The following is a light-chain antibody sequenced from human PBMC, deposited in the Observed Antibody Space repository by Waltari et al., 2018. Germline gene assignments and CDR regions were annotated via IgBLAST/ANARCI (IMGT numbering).Light chain of an antibody. Sequence: QSVLTQPHSVSGAPGPSVSISCTGTGSNRGAGYYVHWYQQIPGKAPRLLIYGTSSRPPGVPDRFFGSPSGTSASLAITGLQAEDEADYYCQSYDTSLSVVFGGGTKLTVL. CDR1: GSNRGAGYY. J-gene: IGLJ2*01. V-gene: IGLV1-40*01. CDR3: QSYDTSLSVV. CDR2: GTS.